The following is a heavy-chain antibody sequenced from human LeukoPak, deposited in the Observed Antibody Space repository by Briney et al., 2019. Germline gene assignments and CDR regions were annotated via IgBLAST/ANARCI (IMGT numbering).Heavy chain of an antibody. V-gene: IGHV3-30*02. CDR2: IRYDGSNK. CDR3: AKSPLSRWLQHFDY. D-gene: IGHD5-24*01. Sequence: GGSLRLSCAPAGFTFSSYGMHWVRQAPGKWLEWVAFIRYDGSNKYYADSVKGRFTISRDNSKNTLYLQMNSLRAEDTAVYYCAKSPLSRWLQHFDYWGQGTLVTVSS. J-gene: IGHJ4*02. CDR1: GFTFSSYG.